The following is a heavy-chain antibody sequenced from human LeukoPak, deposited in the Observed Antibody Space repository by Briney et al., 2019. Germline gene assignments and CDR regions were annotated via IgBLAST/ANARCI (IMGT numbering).Heavy chain of an antibody. V-gene: IGHV4-39*01. D-gene: IGHD1-7*01. Sequence: TSETLSLTCTVSGGSISSTNYFWGWIRQPPGKGLEWIGRFYYVGSTYYNSSLKSRVTLSVDTSKSQFSLKLNSVTAADTAVYYCARGDMTGTNFDFWGQGTLVTVSS. CDR3: ARGDMTGTNFDF. CDR1: GGSISSTNYF. J-gene: IGHJ4*02. CDR2: FYYVGST.